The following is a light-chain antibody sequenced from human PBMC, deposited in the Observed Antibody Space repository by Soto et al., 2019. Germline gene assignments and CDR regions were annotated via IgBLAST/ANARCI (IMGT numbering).Light chain of an antibody. V-gene: IGLV2-14*01. CDR2: EVS. J-gene: IGLJ1*01. CDR1: SSDVGYYNY. Sequence: QSVLTQPASVSGSPGQSITISCTGTSSDVGYYNYVSWYQQHPGKAPKLMIFEVSNRPSGVSNRFSGSKSGSTASLTISGLQAEDEADYYCGSYTTSSNYVFGTGTKVTVL. CDR3: GSYTTSSNYV.